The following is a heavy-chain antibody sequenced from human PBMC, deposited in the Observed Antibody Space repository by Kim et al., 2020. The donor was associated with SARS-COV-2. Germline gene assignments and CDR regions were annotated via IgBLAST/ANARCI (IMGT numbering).Heavy chain of an antibody. D-gene: IGHD6-13*01. Sequence: GGSLRLSCAASGFTFSSYGMHWVRQAPGKGLEWVAVISYDGSNKYYADSVKGRFTISRDNSKNTLYLQMNSLRAEDTAVYYCARDGSSWYAGGDYYYGMDVWGQGTTVTVSS. V-gene: IGHV3-33*05. CDR2: ISYDGSNK. CDR1: GFTFSSYG. CDR3: ARDGSSWYAGGDYYYGMDV. J-gene: IGHJ6*02.